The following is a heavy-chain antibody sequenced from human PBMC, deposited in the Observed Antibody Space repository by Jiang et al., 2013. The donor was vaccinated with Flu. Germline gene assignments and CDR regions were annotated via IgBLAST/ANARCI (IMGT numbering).Heavy chain of an antibody. J-gene: IGHJ4*02. CDR2: IYPGDSDT. CDR1: GYSFTSYW. CDR3: ARWVRFGSGSYYLDY. V-gene: IGHV5-51*01. D-gene: IGHD3-10*01. Sequence: EVKKPGESLKISCKGSGYSFTSYWIGWVRQMPGKGLEWMGIIYPGDSDTRYSPSFQGQVTISADKSISTAYLQWSSLKASDTAMYYCARWVRFGSGSYYLDYWGQGTLVTVSS.